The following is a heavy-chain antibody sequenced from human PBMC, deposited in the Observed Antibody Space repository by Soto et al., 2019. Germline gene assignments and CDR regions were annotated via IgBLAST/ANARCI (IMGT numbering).Heavy chain of an antibody. D-gene: IGHD2-21*02. Sequence: GSLRLSCEVSGFVFSMYSMSWVRQTPWKGLEWVAKIPQEGVDGHYADSVKGRFTISRDNGKNSLYLQMNNLRAEDTAVYYCARDHLILPAHDFFYGSDVWGRGATVTVSS. CDR2: IPQEGVDG. J-gene: IGHJ6*02. V-gene: IGHV3-7*03. CDR1: GFVFSMYS. CDR3: ARDHLILPAHDFFYGSDV.